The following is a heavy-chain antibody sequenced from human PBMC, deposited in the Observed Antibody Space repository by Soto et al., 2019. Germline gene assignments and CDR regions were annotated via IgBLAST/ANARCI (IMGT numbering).Heavy chain of an antibody. CDR3: AIEYYYGSGSWDAFDI. J-gene: IGHJ3*02. V-gene: IGHV1-3*01. Sequence: QVQLVQSGAEVKKPGASVKVSCKASGYTFTRHAMHWVRQASGQRLEWMGWINAGNGNTKYSQNFQGRVTITRDTSASTAYMELSSLTSEDTAVYYCAIEYYYGSGSWDAFDIGGQGTMVTVSS. D-gene: IGHD3-10*01. CDR2: INAGNGNT. CDR1: GYTFTRHA.